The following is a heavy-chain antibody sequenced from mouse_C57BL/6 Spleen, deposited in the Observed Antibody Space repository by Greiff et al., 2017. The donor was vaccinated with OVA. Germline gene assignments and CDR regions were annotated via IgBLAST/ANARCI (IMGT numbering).Heavy chain of an antibody. CDR2: IWGEGST. J-gene: IGHJ4*01. Sequence: VKLVESGPGLVAPSQSLSITCTVSGFSLTSYGVSWVRQPPGKGLEWLGVIWGEGSTKYHSALISSLSISKDNSKSQVFLKLNSLHTADTATDYCAKPYDAGAMDYWGQGTSVTVSS. CDR1: GFSLTSYG. V-gene: IGHV2-3*01. D-gene: IGHD2-12*01. CDR3: AKPYDAGAMDY.